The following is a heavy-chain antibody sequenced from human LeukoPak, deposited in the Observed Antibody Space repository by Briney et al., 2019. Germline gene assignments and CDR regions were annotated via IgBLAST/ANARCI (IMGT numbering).Heavy chain of an antibody. CDR3: AQGDMLDGWFDP. D-gene: IGHD2-15*01. Sequence: PGGSLSLSCAASGFTFSSYSMNWVRQAPGKGLEWVSSISSSSSYIYYADSVKGRFTISRDNAKNSLYLQMNSLRAEDTAVYYCAQGDMLDGWFDPWGQGTLVTVSS. V-gene: IGHV3-21*01. J-gene: IGHJ5*02. CDR1: GFTFSSYS. CDR2: ISSSSSYI.